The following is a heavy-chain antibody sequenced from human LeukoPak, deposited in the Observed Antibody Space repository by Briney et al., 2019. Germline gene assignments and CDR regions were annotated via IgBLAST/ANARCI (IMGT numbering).Heavy chain of an antibody. CDR3: ARVWGAAPGILTGYFDL. CDR2: ISAYNGNT. Sequence: GVSVKVSCKASGYIFTTYGISWVRQAPGQGLEWMGWISAYNGNTNYAQRLQGRVTMTTDTSTGTAYMELRSLRSDDTAVYYCARVWGAAPGILTGYFDLWGRGTLVAVSS. J-gene: IGHJ2*01. D-gene: IGHD6-13*01. CDR1: GYIFTTYG. V-gene: IGHV1-18*01.